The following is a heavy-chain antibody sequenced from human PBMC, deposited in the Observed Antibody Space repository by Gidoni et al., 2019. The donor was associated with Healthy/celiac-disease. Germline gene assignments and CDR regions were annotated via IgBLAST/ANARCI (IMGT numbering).Heavy chain of an antibody. V-gene: IGHV4-34*01. Sequence: QVQLQQWGAGLLKTSETLSLTCAVYGGSFRGYYWSWIRQPPGKGLEWIGEINHSGSTNYNPSLKSRVTISVDTSKNQFSLKLSSVTAADTAVYYCARERRWLPKRRGFDYWGQGTLVTVSS. J-gene: IGHJ4*02. CDR3: ARERRWLPKRRGFDY. D-gene: IGHD3-9*01. CDR1: GGSFRGYY. CDR2: INHSGST.